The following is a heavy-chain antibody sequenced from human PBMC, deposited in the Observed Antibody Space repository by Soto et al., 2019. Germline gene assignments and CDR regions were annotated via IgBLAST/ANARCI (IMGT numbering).Heavy chain of an antibody. V-gene: IGHV1-69*13. J-gene: IGHJ4*02. CDR3: ARMYYYGSGSYYNRVPYFDY. D-gene: IGHD3-10*01. Sequence: SVKVSCKASGGTFSSYAISWVRQAPGQGLEWMGGIIPIFGTANYAQKFQGRVTITADESTSTAYMELSSLRSEDTAVYYCARMYYYGSGSYYNRVPYFDYWGQGTLVTVSS. CDR1: GGTFSSYA. CDR2: IIPIFGTA.